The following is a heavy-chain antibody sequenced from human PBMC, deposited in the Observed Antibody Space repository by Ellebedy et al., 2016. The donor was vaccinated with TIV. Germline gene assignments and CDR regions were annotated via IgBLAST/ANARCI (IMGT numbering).Heavy chain of an antibody. J-gene: IGHJ4*02. CDR2: IHGGGST. CDR1: GLSVSRSY. V-gene: IGHV3-53*01. CDR3: ARVKVDYTTGWVFDY. Sequence: PGGSLRLSCAVSGLSVSRSYMSWVRQAPGRGLEWVSVIHGGGSTYYANSVKGRFTISRDNSKNTLYLQMNRLRAEDTAVYYCARVKVDYTTGWVFDYWGQGTLVTVPS. D-gene: IGHD6-19*01.